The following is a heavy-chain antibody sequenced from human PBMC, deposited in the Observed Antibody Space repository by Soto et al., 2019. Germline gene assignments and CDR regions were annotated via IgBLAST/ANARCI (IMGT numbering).Heavy chain of an antibody. Sequence: QVQLVQSGTEVKKPGASVKISCKASGYTFSNYAMHWVRQAPGQRLEWMGWINAGYGDTKYSQKFQGRVTITRDTSATTAYMELSSLRSEDTAVYYCARSPYSSSWCGPLLDYWGQGTLVTVSS. CDR2: INAGYGDT. D-gene: IGHD6-13*01. CDR3: ARSPYSSSWCGPLLDY. CDR1: GYTFSNYA. J-gene: IGHJ4*02. V-gene: IGHV1-3*01.